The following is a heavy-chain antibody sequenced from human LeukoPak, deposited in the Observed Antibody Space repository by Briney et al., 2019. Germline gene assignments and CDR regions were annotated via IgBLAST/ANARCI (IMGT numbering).Heavy chain of an antibody. CDR2: ISWNSGSI. Sequence: HPGGSLRLSCAASGFTFDDYAMHWVRQAPGKGLEWVSGISWNSGSIGYADSVKGRFTISRDNAKNSLYLQMNSLRAEDTALYYCAKDTAAAGRYYYGMDVWGQGTTVTVSS. V-gene: IGHV3-9*01. D-gene: IGHD6-13*01. CDR3: AKDTAAAGRYYYGMDV. CDR1: GFTFDDYA. J-gene: IGHJ6*02.